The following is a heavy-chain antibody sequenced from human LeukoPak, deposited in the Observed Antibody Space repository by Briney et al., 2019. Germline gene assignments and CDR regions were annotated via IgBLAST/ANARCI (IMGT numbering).Heavy chain of an antibody. CDR3: AKAGYSSSWYDYYYYGMDV. D-gene: IGHD6-13*01. CDR2: ISYDGSNR. CDR1: GFTFSSYG. V-gene: IGHV3-30*18. Sequence: PGESLRLSCAASGFTFSSYGMHWVRQAPGKGLEWVAVISYDGSNRYYADSVKGRFTISRDNSKNTLYLQMNSLRAEDTAVYYCAKAGYSSSWYDYYYYGMDVWGQGTTVTVSS. J-gene: IGHJ6*02.